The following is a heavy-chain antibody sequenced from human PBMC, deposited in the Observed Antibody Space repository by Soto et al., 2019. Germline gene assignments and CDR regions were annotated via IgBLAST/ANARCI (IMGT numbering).Heavy chain of an antibody. J-gene: IGHJ4*02. Sequence: EVQLLESGGGLVQSGGSLRLSCAASGFTFSSYAMTWVRQAPGKGLEWVSTISGNGGSTYYADSEKGRFTISRDNSKNTLYLQMNSLRAEDTALYYCATMSPSHSGSYYGADYWGQGTLVTVSS. CDR1: GFTFSSYA. V-gene: IGHV3-23*01. CDR2: ISGNGGST. D-gene: IGHD1-26*01. CDR3: ATMSPSHSGSYYGADY.